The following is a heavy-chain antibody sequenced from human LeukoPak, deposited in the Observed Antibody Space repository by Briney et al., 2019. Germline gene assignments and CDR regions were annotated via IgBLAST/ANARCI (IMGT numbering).Heavy chain of an antibody. J-gene: IGHJ4*02. CDR3: AKGVVVAPDVTPFDY. Sequence: GGSLRLSCAASRFTFSNYWMHWVRQAPGKGLVWVSRINSDGSSISYADSVKGRFTISRDNAKNTLYLQMNSLRAEDTAVYYCAKGVVVAPDVTPFDYWGQGTLVTVSS. CDR2: INSDGSSI. D-gene: IGHD2-2*01. CDR1: RFTFSNYW. V-gene: IGHV3-74*01.